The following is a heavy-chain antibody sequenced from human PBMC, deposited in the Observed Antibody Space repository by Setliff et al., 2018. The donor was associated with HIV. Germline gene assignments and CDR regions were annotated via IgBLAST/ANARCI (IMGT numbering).Heavy chain of an antibody. CDR1: GGSISSDKW. Sequence: SETLSLTCTVSGGSISSDKWWDWVRQPPGKGLEWIGEIYHTGNTNYDPSLKSRVTMSVDRSKNQFSLKLNSVTAADTAVYYCTRGVIDRYYYMDVWGKGTTVTVSS. J-gene: IGHJ6*03. V-gene: IGHV4-4*02. CDR2: IYHTGNT. CDR3: TRGVIDRYYYMDV.